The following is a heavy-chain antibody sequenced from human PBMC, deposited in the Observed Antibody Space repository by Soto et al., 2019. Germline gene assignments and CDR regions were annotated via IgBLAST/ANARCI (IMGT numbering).Heavy chain of an antibody. CDR2: ISAYNGNT. CDR3: ARDAGVSGELYY. CDR1: GYTFTSYG. V-gene: IGHV1-18*01. J-gene: IGHJ4*02. Sequence: QVQLVQSGAEVKKPGASVKVSCKASGYTFTSYGISWVRQAPGQGLEWMGWISAYNGNTNYAQKLQGRVTMTTDTPTSTAYMEPRSLRSDDTAGYYCARDAGVSGELYYWGQGTLVTVSS. D-gene: IGHD3-16*01.